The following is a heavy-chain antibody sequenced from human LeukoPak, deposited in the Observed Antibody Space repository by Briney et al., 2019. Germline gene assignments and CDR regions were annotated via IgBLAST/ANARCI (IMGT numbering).Heavy chain of an antibody. D-gene: IGHD3-10*01. CDR2: ISSSGSTI. V-gene: IGHV3-11*01. CDR3: AKSDGYYGSGTRGAFDY. J-gene: IGHJ4*02. CDR1: GFTFSDYY. Sequence: GGSLRLSCAASGFTFSDYYMSWIRQAPGKGLEWVSYISSSGSTIYYADSVKGRFTLSRDNSKNTLYLQMNSLRAEDTAVYYCAKSDGYYGSGTRGAFDYWGQGTLVTLSS.